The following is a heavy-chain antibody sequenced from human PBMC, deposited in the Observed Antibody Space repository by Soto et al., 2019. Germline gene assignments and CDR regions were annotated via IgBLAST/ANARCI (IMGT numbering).Heavy chain of an antibody. CDR1: GFTFSSYS. CDR2: ISSSGSYI. CDR3: ARDSPTYGFGELLPFGY. V-gene: IGHV3-21*01. Sequence: GGSLRLSCAASGFTFSSYSINWVRQAPGKGLEWVSSISSSGSYIYYADSVKGRFTISRDNAKNSLYLQMNSLRAEDTAVYYCARDSPTYGFGELLPFGYWGQGTLVTVSS. D-gene: IGHD3-10*01. J-gene: IGHJ4*02.